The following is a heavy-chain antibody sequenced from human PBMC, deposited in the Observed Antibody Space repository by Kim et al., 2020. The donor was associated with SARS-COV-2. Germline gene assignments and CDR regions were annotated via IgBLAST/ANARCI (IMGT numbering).Heavy chain of an antibody. V-gene: IGHV4-34*01. Sequence: SETLSLTCAVYGGSFSGYYWSWIRQPPGKGLEWIGEINHSGSTNYNPSLKSRVTISVDTSKNQFSLKLSSVTAADTAVYYCASLEIYYYDSSGSPPGVWGQGTTVTVSS. CDR1: GGSFSGYY. CDR2: INHSGST. D-gene: IGHD3-22*01. J-gene: IGHJ6*02. CDR3: ASLEIYYYDSSGSPPGV.